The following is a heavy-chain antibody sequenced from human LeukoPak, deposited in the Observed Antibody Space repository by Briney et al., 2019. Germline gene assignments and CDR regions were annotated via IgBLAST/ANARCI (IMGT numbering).Heavy chain of an antibody. J-gene: IGHJ6*04. CDR1: GFTFSNAW. V-gene: IGHV3-11*04. CDR2: ISSSGSTI. Sequence: GGSLRLSCAASGFTFSNAWMSWVRQAPGKGLEWVSYISSSGSTIYYADSVKGRFTISRNNAKNSLYLQMNSLRAEDTAVYYCAELGITMIGGVWGKGTTVTISS. CDR3: AELGITMIGGV. D-gene: IGHD3-10*02.